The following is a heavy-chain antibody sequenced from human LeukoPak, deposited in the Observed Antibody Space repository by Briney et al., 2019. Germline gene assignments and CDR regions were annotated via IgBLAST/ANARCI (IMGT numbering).Heavy chain of an antibody. J-gene: IGHJ5*02. CDR2: IFYTGST. CDR1: GDSISSINW. CDR3: ARAMVRGGRLEGFDP. V-gene: IGHV4-28*01. D-gene: IGHD3-10*01. Sequence: ASETLSLTCAVSGDSISSINWWGWIRQPAGKGLEWIGYIFYTGSTYYNPSLKSRVTMSVDTSKNQFSLKLSSVTAVDTAVYYCARAMVRGGRLEGFDPWGQGTLVTVSS.